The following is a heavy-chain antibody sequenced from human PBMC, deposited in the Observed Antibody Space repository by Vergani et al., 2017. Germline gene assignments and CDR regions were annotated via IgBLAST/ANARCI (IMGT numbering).Heavy chain of an antibody. CDR2: ISGSGGST. Sequence: EVQLLESGGGLVQPGGSLRLSCAASGFTFSSYAMSWVRQAPGKGLEWVSAISGSGGSTYYADSVKGRFTISRDNSKNTLYLQMNSLRAEDTAVXYCAKLSRPPITMIVVVITGYYFDYWGQGTLVTVSS. V-gene: IGHV3-23*01. CDR1: GFTFSSYA. J-gene: IGHJ4*02. D-gene: IGHD3-22*01. CDR3: AKLSRPPITMIVVVITGYYFDY.